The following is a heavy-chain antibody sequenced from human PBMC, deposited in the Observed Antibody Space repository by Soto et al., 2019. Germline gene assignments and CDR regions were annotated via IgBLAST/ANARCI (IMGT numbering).Heavy chain of an antibody. CDR1: GFTFSSYG. CDR3: ARRWGYTVTTHDYFDY. V-gene: IGHV3-33*01. D-gene: IGHD4-4*01. Sequence: QVQLVESGGGVFQPGRSLRLSCAASGFTFSSYGMHWVRQAPGKGLEWVAVIWYDGSNKYYADSVKGRFTISRDNSKNTLYLQMNSLRAEDTAVYYCARRWGYTVTTHDYFDYWGQGTLVTVSS. CDR2: IWYDGSNK. J-gene: IGHJ4*02.